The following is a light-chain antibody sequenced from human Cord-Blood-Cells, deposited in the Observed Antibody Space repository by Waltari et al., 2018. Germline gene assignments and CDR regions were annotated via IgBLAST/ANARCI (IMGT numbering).Light chain of an antibody. CDR3: QQSYSTPLYT. Sequence: DIQMTQSPSSLSASVGDRVTITCRASQSISSYLNWYQQKPEKAPKLLIYAASSLQSGVPSRFSGSGSWTDFTLTIISLQPEDFATYYCQQSYSTPLYTFGQGTKLEIK. CDR1: QSISSY. CDR2: AAS. J-gene: IGKJ2*01. V-gene: IGKV1-39*01.